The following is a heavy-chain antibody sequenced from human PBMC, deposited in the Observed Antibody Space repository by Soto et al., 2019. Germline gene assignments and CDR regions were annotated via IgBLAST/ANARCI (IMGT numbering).Heavy chain of an antibody. CDR3: VREGNLGRSLQHIDS. D-gene: IGHD2-15*01. CDR1: GDSIIASS. CDR2: IHYNGNT. Sequence: SETLSLNCTVSGDSIIASSWSWVRQPPGKGLEWIGNIHYNGNTKYNPSLKSRVTMSVDTSKNQFSLKLISVTAADTAKYFCVREGNLGRSLQHIDSLCQGNVLTVSS. J-gene: IGHJ4*02. V-gene: IGHV4-59*01.